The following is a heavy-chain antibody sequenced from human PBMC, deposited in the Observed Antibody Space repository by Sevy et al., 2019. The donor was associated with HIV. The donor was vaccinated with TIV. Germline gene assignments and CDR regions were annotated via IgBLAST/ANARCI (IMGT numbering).Heavy chain of an antibody. D-gene: IGHD3-22*01. J-gene: IGHJ4*02. CDR3: ARKYYSSGYFDY. CDR1: GFNFSNYA. Sequence: GGSLRLSCAASGFNFSNYAMNWVRQAPGKGLEWVSGISGSGGSGDKTNYADSVKGRFTNSRDDSKNSLYLQLNSLRAEDAAIYYCARKYYSSGYFDYWGQGTLVTVSS. V-gene: IGHV3-23*01. CDR2: ISGSGGSGDKT.